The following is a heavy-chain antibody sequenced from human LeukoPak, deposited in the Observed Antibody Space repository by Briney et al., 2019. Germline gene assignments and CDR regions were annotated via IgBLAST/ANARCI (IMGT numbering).Heavy chain of an antibody. CDR3: AKDPPSLVGPIRL. V-gene: IGHV3-20*04. CDR1: GFTFDDYG. J-gene: IGHJ4*02. Sequence: PGGSLRLSCAASGFTFDDYGMSWVRQAPGKGLEWVSGINWNGGSTGYADSVKGRFTISRDNSKNTLYLQMNSLRAEDTAVYYCAKDPPSLVGPIRLWGQGTLVTVSS. CDR2: INWNGGST. D-gene: IGHD6-25*01.